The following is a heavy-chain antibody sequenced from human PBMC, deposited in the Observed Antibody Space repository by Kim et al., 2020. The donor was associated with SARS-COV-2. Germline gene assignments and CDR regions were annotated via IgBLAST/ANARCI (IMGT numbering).Heavy chain of an antibody. CDR1: GGSISSYY. CDR2: IYYSGST. Sequence: SETLSLTCTVSGGSISSYYWSWIRQPPGKGLEWIGYIYYSGSTNYNPSLKSRVTISVDTSKNQFSLKLSSVTAADTAVYYCARAVIWGYYGMDVWGQGTTVTVSS. CDR3: ARAVIWGYYGMDV. V-gene: IGHV4-59*13. D-gene: IGHD7-27*01. J-gene: IGHJ6*02.